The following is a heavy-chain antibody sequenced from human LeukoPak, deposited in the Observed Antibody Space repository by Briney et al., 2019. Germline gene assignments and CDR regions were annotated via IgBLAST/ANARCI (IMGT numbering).Heavy chain of an antibody. V-gene: IGHV1-46*01. J-gene: IGHJ6*03. CDR2: INPSGGST. Sequence: ATVKVSCKASGYTFTSYYMHWVRQAPGQGLEWMGIINPSGGSTSYAQKFQGRVTMTRDTSISTAYMELSRLRSDDTAVYYCARGPAGDYKDVWGKGTTVTVSS. D-gene: IGHD3-10*01. CDR3: ARGPAGDYKDV. CDR1: GYTFTSYY.